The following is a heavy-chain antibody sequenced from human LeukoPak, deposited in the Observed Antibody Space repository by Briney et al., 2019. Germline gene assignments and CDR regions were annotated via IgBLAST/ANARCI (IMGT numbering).Heavy chain of an antibody. CDR3: AKELAGSYGDYDY. J-gene: IGHJ4*02. Sequence: GGSLRLSCAASGLTFSTSGMHWVRQAPGKGLEWVAFIQYDESDKYYADSVRGRFTISRDNSKNTLYLQMNSLRAEDTAVYYCAKELAGSYGDYDYWGQGTLVTVSS. V-gene: IGHV3-30*02. CDR2: IQYDESDK. D-gene: IGHD4-17*01. CDR1: GLTFSTSG.